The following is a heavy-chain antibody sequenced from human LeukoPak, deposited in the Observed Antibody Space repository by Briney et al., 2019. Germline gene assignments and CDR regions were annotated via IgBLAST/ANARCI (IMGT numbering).Heavy chain of an antibody. D-gene: IGHD3/OR15-3a*01. Sequence: GSLRLSCAASGFSFTNAWMGWVRQAPGKGLEWIGYIYYSGITNYNPSLNSRVTISIDRSKNQFSLKLSSVTAADTAVYYCARAPFFDFWTGYYFDYWGQGTLVTVSS. CDR3: ARAPFFDFWTGYYFDY. CDR2: IYYSGIT. CDR1: GFSFTNAW. J-gene: IGHJ4*02. V-gene: IGHV4-59*01.